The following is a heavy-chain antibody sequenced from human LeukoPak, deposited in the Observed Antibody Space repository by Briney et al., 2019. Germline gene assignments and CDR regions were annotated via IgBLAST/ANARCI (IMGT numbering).Heavy chain of an antibody. V-gene: IGHV7-4-1*02. Sequence: ASVTVSCKASGYTFTSYAMNWVRQAPGQGPEWMGWINTNTGNPTYAQGFTGRFVFSLDTSVSTAYLQVSSLKAEDTAVYYCARDRRDTIFGVVIVNYYYYYGMDVWGQGTTVTVSS. CDR3: ARDRRDTIFGVVIVNYYYYYGMDV. J-gene: IGHJ6*02. CDR2: INTNTGNP. CDR1: GYTFTSYA. D-gene: IGHD3-3*01.